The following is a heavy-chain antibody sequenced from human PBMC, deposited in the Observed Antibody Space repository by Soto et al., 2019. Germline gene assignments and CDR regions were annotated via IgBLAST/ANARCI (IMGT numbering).Heavy chain of an antibody. CDR1: GYTFTGYY. V-gene: IGHV1-2*02. Sequence: ASVKVSCKASGYTFTGYYMHWVRQAPGQGLEWMGWINPNSGGTNYAQKFQGRVTMTRDTSISTAYMELSRLRSDDTAMYYCATHDYGDSNLFDYWGQGTLVTVSS. CDR2: INPNSGGT. CDR3: ATHDYGDSNLFDY. J-gene: IGHJ4*02. D-gene: IGHD4-17*01.